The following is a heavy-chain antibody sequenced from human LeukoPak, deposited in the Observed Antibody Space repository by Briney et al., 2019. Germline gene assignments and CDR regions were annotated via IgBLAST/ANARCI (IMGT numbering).Heavy chain of an antibody. D-gene: IGHD3-3*01. Sequence: PSQTLSLTCTVSGGSISSGSYYWSWIRQPAGKGLEWIGRIYTSGSTNYNPSLKSRVTISVDTSKNQFSLKLSSVTAADTAVYYCARGAYDFWSGSPPDYWGQGTLGTVSS. CDR1: GGSISSGSYY. CDR3: ARGAYDFWSGSPPDY. V-gene: IGHV4-61*02. J-gene: IGHJ4*02. CDR2: IYTSGST.